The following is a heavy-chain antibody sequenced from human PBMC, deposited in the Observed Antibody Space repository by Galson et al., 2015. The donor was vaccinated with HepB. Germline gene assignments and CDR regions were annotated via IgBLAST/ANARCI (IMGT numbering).Heavy chain of an antibody. CDR1: GFTFSSYA. CDR2: ISYDGSNK. J-gene: IGHJ3*02. D-gene: IGHD3-22*01. Sequence: SLRLSCAASGFTFSSYAMHWVRQAPGKGLEWVAVISYDGSNKYYADSVKGRFTISRDNSKNTLYLQMNSLRAEDTAVYYCARDQATMIYGGAFDIWGQGTMVTVSS. V-gene: IGHV3-30-3*01. CDR3: ARDQATMIYGGAFDI.